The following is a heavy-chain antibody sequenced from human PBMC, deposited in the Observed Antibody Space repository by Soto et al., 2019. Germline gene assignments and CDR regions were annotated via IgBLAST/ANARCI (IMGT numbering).Heavy chain of an antibody. Sequence: QMHLVQSGAEVKKPGSSVKVSCKASGGSFTYTLSWVRQVPGQGLEWMGGIIPIFGTTNYAQKFQGRVTITADESTKTAYMELSNLRSEDTAVYYCARLHSHGTYGMDVWGQGTTVTVSS. J-gene: IGHJ6*02. CDR3: ARLHSHGTYGMDV. CDR2: IIPIFGTT. V-gene: IGHV1-69*01. D-gene: IGHD5-18*01. CDR1: GGSFTYT.